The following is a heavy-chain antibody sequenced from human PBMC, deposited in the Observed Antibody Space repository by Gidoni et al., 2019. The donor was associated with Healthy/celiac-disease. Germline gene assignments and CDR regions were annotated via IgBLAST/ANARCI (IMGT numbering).Heavy chain of an antibody. J-gene: IGHJ6*02. V-gene: IGHV3-11*01. CDR3: ARDTIVVVVAEYYYYYGMDV. CDR1: GFTFSDYY. CDR2: ISSSGSTI. Sequence: QVQLVESGGGLVKPGGSLRLSCAASGFTFSDYYMIWIRRAPGKGLEWVSYISSSGSTIYYADSVKGRFTISRDNAKNSLYLQMNSLRAEDTTVYYCARDTIVVVVAEYYYYYGMDVWGQGTTVTVSS. D-gene: IGHD2-15*01.